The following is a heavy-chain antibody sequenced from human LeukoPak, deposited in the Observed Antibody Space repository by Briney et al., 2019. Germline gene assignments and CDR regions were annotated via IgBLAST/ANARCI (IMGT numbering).Heavy chain of an antibody. J-gene: IGHJ3*02. D-gene: IGHD3-22*01. CDR1: GDSITGYY. CDR3: VRVTDYYDSSGYYFRGEWGAFDI. CDR2: IYYTGNT. V-gene: IGHV4-39*07. Sequence: SETLSLTCSVSGDSITGYYWGWILQPPGKGLEWIGNIYYTGNTYYNSSLKSRVTISLDTSKNQFSLKVISMTAADTAAYYCVRVTDYYDSSGYYFRGEWGAFDIWGQGTMVTVSS.